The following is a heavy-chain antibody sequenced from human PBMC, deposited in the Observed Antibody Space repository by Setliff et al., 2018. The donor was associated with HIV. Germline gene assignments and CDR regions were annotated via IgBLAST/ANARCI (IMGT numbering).Heavy chain of an antibody. D-gene: IGHD2-15*01. CDR2: IKQDGSET. Sequence: GGSLRLSCVASGFSFSPYWMTWVRQPPGKGLEWVAKIKQDGSETYYMDSVKGRFTISREDAKNSLYLQMNSLGAGDTAVYYCAREIQNCGGNHYYCYMDVWGKGTTVTVSS. V-gene: IGHV3-7*01. J-gene: IGHJ6*03. CDR1: GFSFSPYW. CDR3: AREIQNCGGNHYYCYMDV.